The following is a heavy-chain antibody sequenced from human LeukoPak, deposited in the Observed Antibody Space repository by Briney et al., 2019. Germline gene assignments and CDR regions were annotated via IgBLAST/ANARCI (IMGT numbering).Heavy chain of an antibody. J-gene: IGHJ5*02. CDR2: IYYSGST. CDR1: GGSISSSSYY. D-gene: IGHD2-2*02. CDR3: ARTLSIVVVPAAIPNWFDP. Sequence: SETLSLTCTVSGGSISSSSYYWGWIRQPPGKGLERIGSIYYSGSTYYDPSLKSRVTISVDTSKNQFSLKLSSVTAADTAVYYCARTLSIVVVPAAIPNWFDPWGQGTLVTVSS. V-gene: IGHV4-39*01.